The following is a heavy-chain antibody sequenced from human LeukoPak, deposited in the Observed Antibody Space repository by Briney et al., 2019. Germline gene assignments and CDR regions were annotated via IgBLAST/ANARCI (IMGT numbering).Heavy chain of an antibody. V-gene: IGHV3-23*01. CDR1: GFTFSSYG. J-gene: IGHJ4*02. D-gene: IGHD1-26*01. Sequence: GGSLRLSCAASGFTFSSYGMSWVRQAPGKGLEWVSAISGSGGSTSYADSVKGRFTISRDNSKNSLYLQMNSLRAEDTALYYCAKDAIVGATRPYYFDYWGQGTLVTVSS. CDR3: AKDAIVGATRPYYFDY. CDR2: ISGSGGST.